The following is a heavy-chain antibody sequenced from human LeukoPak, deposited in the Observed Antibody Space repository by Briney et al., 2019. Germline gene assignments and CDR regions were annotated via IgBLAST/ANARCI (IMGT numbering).Heavy chain of an antibody. J-gene: IGHJ4*02. CDR3: ARVSDISVAAYFDY. CDR1: GFTFSSYS. Sequence: GGSLRLSCAASGFTFSSYSMSWVRQAPGKGLEWVSTINWNGGSTGYADSVKGRFTISRDNAKNSLYLQMNSLRAEDTALYYCARVSDISVAAYFDYWGQGTLVTVSS. V-gene: IGHV3-20*04. CDR2: INWNGGST. D-gene: IGHD6-19*01.